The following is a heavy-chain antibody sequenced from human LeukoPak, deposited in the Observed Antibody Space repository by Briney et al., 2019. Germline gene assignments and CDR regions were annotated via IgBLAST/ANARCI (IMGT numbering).Heavy chain of an antibody. D-gene: IGHD6-19*01. Sequence: GGSLRLSCAASGFTFSSYAMSWVRQAPGKGLEWVSVIYSGGSTYYADSVKGRFTISRDNAKNSLYLQMNSLRAEDTAVYYCTRVLYSSGWYGDHYWGQGTLVTVSS. CDR2: IYSGGST. V-gene: IGHV3-66*01. J-gene: IGHJ4*02. CDR3: TRVLYSSGWYGDHY. CDR1: GFTFSSYA.